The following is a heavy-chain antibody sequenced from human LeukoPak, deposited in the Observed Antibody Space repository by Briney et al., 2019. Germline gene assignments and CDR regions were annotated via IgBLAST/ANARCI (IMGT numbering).Heavy chain of an antibody. CDR3: ASVNGDGAEYFQH. V-gene: IGHV1-2*02. Sequence: GSVKVSCKVSGYTFTGYYMHWVRQAPGQGLEWMGWINPNTGDTNCAQKFQGRVTMTRDTSISTAYLDLSSLRSDDTAVYYCASVNGDGAEYFQHWGQGTLVTVSS. J-gene: IGHJ1*01. CDR2: INPNTGDT. D-gene: IGHD2-21*01. CDR1: GYTFTGYY.